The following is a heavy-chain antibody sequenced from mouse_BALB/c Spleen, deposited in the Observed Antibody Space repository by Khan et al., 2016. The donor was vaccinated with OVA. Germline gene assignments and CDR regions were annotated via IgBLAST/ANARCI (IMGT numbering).Heavy chain of an antibody. Sequence: VQLQQPGPELMKPGASVKISCKASGYSFTTYYIHWVKQSHGKSLEWIGYIDPFNDDTNYNQKFKGKATLTVDKSSSTAYMHLSSLTSGDSAVYYCARHGSISWVAYGGQGTLVTVSA. CDR3: ARHGSISWVAY. CDR2: IDPFNDDT. CDR1: GYSFTTYY. V-gene: IGHV1S135*01. J-gene: IGHJ3*01. D-gene: IGHD1-1*01.